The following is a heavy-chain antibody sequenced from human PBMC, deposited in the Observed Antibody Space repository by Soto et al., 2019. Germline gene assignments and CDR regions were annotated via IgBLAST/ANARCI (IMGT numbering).Heavy chain of an antibody. D-gene: IGHD3-22*01. V-gene: IGHV4-31*03. CDR3: ARGAVVNFDS. CDR2: IYYSGST. CDR1: GGSISSGGYY. J-gene: IGHJ4*02. Sequence: SETLSLTCTVSGGSISSGGYYWSWIRQHPGKGLEWIGYIYYSGSTYYNPSLKSRVTISLDRSKNQFSLRLSSVTAADTAVYYCARGAVVNFDSWGQGTLVTVSS.